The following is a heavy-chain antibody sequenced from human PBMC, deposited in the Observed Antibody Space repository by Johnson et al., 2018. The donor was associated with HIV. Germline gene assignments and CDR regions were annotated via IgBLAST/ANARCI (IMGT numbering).Heavy chain of an antibody. J-gene: IGHJ3*02. D-gene: IGHD3/OR15-3a*01. V-gene: IGHV3-30*04. CDR1: GFSFSSYT. Sequence: QVQLVESGGGVVQPGRSLRLSCAASGFSFSSYTLHWVRQAPGKGLEWVAVFSYDGSNKYYAGSVKGQFTISRDNSKNTLYLQMNGLRPVDTAVYYCARDWDWGGAFDIWGQGTMVTVSS. CDR3: ARDWDWGGAFDI. CDR2: FSYDGSNK.